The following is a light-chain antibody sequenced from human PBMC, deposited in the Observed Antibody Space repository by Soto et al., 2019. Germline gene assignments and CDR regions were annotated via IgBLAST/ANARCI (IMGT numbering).Light chain of an antibody. CDR2: DTS. V-gene: IGLV7-46*01. CDR1: AGAVTIGHY. J-gene: IGLJ2*01. CDR3: LLSYSTSRVL. Sequence: QAVVTQEPSLTMSPGGTGTLTCGASAGAVTIGHYPYWFQQRPGQAPGTLSYDTSNKHSWKPVRFSGYLLGGKAALTLSRAQPEDEAEYYFLLSYSTSRVLFGVGNKLTVL.